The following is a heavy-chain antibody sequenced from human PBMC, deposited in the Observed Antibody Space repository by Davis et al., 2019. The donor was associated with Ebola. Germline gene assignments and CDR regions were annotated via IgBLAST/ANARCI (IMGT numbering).Heavy chain of an antibody. J-gene: IGHJ3*02. Sequence: PGASLSLSCAASGFTFSDYYMSWIRQAPGKGLEWVSYISSSGSTIYYADSVKGRFTISRDNAKNSLYLQMNSLRAEDTAVYYCARVAAVAGHDAFDIWGQGTMVTVSS. CDR2: ISSSGSTI. D-gene: IGHD6-19*01. CDR3: ARVAAVAGHDAFDI. V-gene: IGHV3-11*04. CDR1: GFTFSDYY.